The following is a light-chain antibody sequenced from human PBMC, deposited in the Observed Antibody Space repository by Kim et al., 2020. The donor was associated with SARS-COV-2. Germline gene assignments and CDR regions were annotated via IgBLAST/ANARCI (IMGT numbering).Light chain of an antibody. Sequence: APGERATLSCRASQSVSSYLAWYQQKAGQAPRLLIYGASNRATGIPARFSGSGSGTDLTLTISSLEPEDFAVYYCQQRSSWPLTFGGGTKVDIK. CDR3: QQRSSWPLT. J-gene: IGKJ4*01. V-gene: IGKV3-11*01. CDR1: QSVSSY. CDR2: GAS.